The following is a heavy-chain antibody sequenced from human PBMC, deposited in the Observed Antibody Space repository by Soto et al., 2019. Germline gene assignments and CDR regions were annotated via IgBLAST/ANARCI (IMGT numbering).Heavy chain of an antibody. J-gene: IGHJ4*02. V-gene: IGHV4-34*01. CDR1: DASFSGYY. Sequence: QVQLQEWGAGLLKPSETLSLTCDIYDASFSGYYWSWIRQPPGKGLEWIGEINHSGGTNSNASLKGRVPLFLGTSKNQFSLKLTYVTAADTAVYFCARGSFETSPFDYWDQGTLVTVSS. CDR3: ARGSFETSPFDY. CDR2: INHSGGT.